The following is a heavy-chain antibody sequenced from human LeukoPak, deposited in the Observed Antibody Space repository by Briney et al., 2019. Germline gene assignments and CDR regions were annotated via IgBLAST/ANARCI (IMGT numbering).Heavy chain of an antibody. V-gene: IGHV3-23*01. D-gene: IGHD6-19*01. Sequence: GGSLRLSCAVSGFTFSHYAMSWVRQAPGTGLEWVGSLTDSGDATYYADSVKGRLTISRDNSNSTLYLHISGLRDEDTAVYYCATLAVAGYFDYWGQGTLVTVSS. J-gene: IGHJ4*02. CDR2: LTDSGDAT. CDR1: GFTFSHYA. CDR3: ATLAVAGYFDY.